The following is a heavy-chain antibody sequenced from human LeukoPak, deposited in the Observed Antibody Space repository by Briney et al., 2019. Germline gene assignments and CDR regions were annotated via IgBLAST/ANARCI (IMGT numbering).Heavy chain of an antibody. CDR1: GFTFSDYY. J-gene: IGHJ4*02. V-gene: IGHV3-11*01. CDR2: ISSSGSTI. CDR3: AREVGIQLWYYFDY. Sequence: GGSLRLSCAASGFTFSDYYMSWIRQAPGKGLQWVSYISSSGSTIYYADPVKGRFTISRDNAKNSLYLQMNSLRAEDTAVYYCAREVGIQLWYYFDYWGQGTLVTVSS. D-gene: IGHD5-18*01.